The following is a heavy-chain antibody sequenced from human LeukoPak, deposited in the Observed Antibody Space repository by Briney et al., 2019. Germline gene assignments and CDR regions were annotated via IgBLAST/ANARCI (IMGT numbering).Heavy chain of an antibody. Sequence: SETLSLTCTVSGGSISSYYWSWIRQPPGKGLEWIGYIYYSGSTNYNPPLKSRVTISVDTSKNQFSLKLSSVTAADTAVYYCARADFWSGYYNFDYWGQGTLVTVSS. D-gene: IGHD3-3*01. V-gene: IGHV4-59*01. CDR1: GGSISSYY. J-gene: IGHJ4*02. CDR3: ARADFWSGYYNFDY. CDR2: IYYSGST.